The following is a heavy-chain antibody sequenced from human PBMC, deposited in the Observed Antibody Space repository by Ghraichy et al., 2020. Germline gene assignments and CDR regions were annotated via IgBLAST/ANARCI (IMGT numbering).Heavy chain of an antibody. CDR2: ISGGGDNT. CDR1: GFTFDTCA. J-gene: IGHJ5*02. CDR3: AKGVPGTFYNAFQS. Sequence: GGSLRLSCAASGFTFDTCAMTWVRQAPGKGPEWVSGISGGGDNTYYADSVKGRFTVSRDNSKSLLYLQMNSLRAEDTALYHCAKGVPGTFYNAFQSWGQGPLATVSS. D-gene: IGHD3-10*01. V-gene: IGHV3-23*01.